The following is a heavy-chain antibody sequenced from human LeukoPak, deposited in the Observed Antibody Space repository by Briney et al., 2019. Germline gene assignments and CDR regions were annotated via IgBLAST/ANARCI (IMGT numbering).Heavy chain of an antibody. CDR2: IYYSGST. D-gene: IGHD6-13*01. CDR3: ATTPPTSYSSIGFFDY. V-gene: IGHV4-31*03. CDR1: GGSISSGGYY. Sequence: SETLSLTCTVSGGSISSGGYYWSWIRQHPGKGLEWIGYIYYSGSTYYNPSLKSRVTISVDTSKNQFSLKLSSVTAADTAVYYCATTPPTSYSSIGFFDYWGQGTLVTVSS. J-gene: IGHJ4*02.